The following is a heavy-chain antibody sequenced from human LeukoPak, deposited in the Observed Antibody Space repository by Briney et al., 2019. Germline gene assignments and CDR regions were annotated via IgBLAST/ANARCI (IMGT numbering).Heavy chain of an antibody. V-gene: IGHV4-31*03. CDR2: IYYSGST. CDR3: ARGRQLVPPHFDP. CDR1: GGSISSGGYY. D-gene: IGHD6-13*01. Sequence: SQTLSLTCTVSGGSISSGGYYWSWIRQHPGTGLEWIGYIYYSGSTYYNPSLKSRVTISVDTSKNQFSLKLSSVTASDTAVYYCARGRQLVPPHFDPWGQGTLVTVSS. J-gene: IGHJ5*02.